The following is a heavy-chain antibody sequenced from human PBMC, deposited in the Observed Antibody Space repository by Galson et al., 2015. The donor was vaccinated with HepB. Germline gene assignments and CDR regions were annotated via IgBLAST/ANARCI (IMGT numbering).Heavy chain of an antibody. V-gene: IGHV4-39*01. D-gene: IGHD4-11*01. CDR1: GGSISSSSSY. CDR2: IYYSGSS. CDR3: ARRTVTSFSDYFDY. Sequence: CTVSGGSISSSSSYWGWIRQPPGKGLEWIGSIYYSGSSSYNPALMSRVTISVDTSKNQFSLKLSSVTAADTAVYYCARRTVTSFSDYFDYWGQRTLVTVSS. J-gene: IGHJ4*02.